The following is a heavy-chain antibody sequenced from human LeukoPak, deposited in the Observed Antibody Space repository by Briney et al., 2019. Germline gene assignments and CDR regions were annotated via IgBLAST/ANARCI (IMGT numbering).Heavy chain of an antibody. CDR1: GGSISSYY. CDR3: ARVSWFPGTSYYYMDV. V-gene: IGHV4-59*01. Sequence: SETLSLTCTVSGGSISSYYWSWIRQPPGKGLVWIGYIHYGGSTNYSPSLKSRVTISVDTSKNQFSLNLTSVTAADSAAYYCARVSWFPGTSYYYMDVWGKGTTVTVSS. J-gene: IGHJ6*03. CDR2: IHYGGST. D-gene: IGHD1-1*01.